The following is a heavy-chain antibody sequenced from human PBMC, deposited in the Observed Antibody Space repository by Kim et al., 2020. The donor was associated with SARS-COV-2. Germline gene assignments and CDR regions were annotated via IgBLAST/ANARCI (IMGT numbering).Heavy chain of an antibody. CDR3: ARGGVKREQWLVGVYGS. V-gene: IGHV4-34*01. J-gene: IGHJ4*02. D-gene: IGHD6-19*01. Sequence: LKSRVTISVDTSKNQFSLKLSSVTAADTAVYYCARGGVKREQWLVGVYGSWGQGTLVTVSS.